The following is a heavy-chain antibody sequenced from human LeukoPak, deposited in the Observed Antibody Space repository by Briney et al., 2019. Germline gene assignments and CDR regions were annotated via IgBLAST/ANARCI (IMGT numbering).Heavy chain of an antibody. CDR2: IYYSGST. D-gene: IGHD4-17*01. Sequence: PSETLSLTCTVSGGSISSSSYYWGWIRQPPGKGLERIGSIYYSGSTYYNPSLKSRVTISVDTSKNQFSLKLSSVTAADTAVYYCASFFVSDYGDYSIDYWGQGTLVTVSS. CDR1: GGSISSSSYY. CDR3: ASFFVSDYGDYSIDY. J-gene: IGHJ4*02. V-gene: IGHV4-39*01.